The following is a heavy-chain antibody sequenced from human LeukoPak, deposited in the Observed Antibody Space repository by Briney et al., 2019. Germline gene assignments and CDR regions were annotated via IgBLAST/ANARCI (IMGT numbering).Heavy chain of an antibody. CDR3: ARAQNDYGDYGDAFDI. J-gene: IGHJ3*02. CDR2: IYYSGST. Sequence: ASETLSLTCTVSGGSISSYYWSWIRQPPGKGLEWIGYIYYSGSTNYNPSLKSRVTISVDTSKNQFSLKLSSVTAADTAVYYCARAQNDYGDYGDAFDIWGQGTMVTVSS. CDR1: GGSISSYY. V-gene: IGHV4-59*08. D-gene: IGHD4-17*01.